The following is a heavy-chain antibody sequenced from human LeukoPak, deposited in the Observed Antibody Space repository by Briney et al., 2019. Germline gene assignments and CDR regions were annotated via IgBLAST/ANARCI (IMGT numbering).Heavy chain of an antibody. CDR3: ARGYCSSTSCYSRVYYYYGMDV. CDR2: MNPNSGNT. V-gene: IGHV1-8*01. Sequence: ASVKVSCKASGYTFTSYGINWVRQATGQGLEWMGWMNPNSGNTGYAQKFQGRVTMTRNTSISTAYMELSSLRSEDTAVYYCARGYCSSTSCYSRVYYYYGMDVWGQGTTVTVSS. J-gene: IGHJ6*02. CDR1: GYTFTSYG. D-gene: IGHD2-2*02.